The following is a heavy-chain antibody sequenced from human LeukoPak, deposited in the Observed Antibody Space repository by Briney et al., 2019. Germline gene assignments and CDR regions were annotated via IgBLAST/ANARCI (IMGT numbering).Heavy chain of an antibody. CDR2: INWNGGST. D-gene: IGHD3-22*01. CDR1: GFTFDDYG. J-gene: IGHJ4*02. Sequence: GGSLRLSCAASGFTFDDYGMSWVRQAPGKGLEWVSGINWNGGSTGYADSVKGRFTISRDNAKNSLYLQMNSLRAEDTALYYCARGLYYYDSSGYYYLGYWGQGTLVTISS. V-gene: IGHV3-20*04. CDR3: ARGLYYYDSSGYYYLGY.